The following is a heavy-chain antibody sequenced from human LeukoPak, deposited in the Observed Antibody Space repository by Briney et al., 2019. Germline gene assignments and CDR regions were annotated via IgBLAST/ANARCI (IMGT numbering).Heavy chain of an antibody. CDR3: AREQIVGATPGAFDI. Sequence: ASVKVSCKASGYTFTGYYIHSVRQAPGQGLEWMGWINPNSGGTNYAQKFQGRVTMTRDTSISTAYRELSRLRSDDTAVYYCAREQIVGATPGAFDIWGQGTMVTVSS. J-gene: IGHJ3*02. V-gene: IGHV1-2*02. CDR2: INPNSGGT. D-gene: IGHD1-26*01. CDR1: GYTFTGYY.